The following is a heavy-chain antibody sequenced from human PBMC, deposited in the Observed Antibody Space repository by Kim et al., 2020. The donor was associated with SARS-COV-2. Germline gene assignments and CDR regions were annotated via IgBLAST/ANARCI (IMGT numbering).Heavy chain of an antibody. J-gene: IGHJ4*02. Sequence: GGSLRLSCAASGFTFSSYSMNWVRQAPGKGLEWVSSISSSSSYIYYADSVKGRFTISRDNAKNSLYLQMNSLRAEDTAVYYCARGGDDYGETFDYWGQGTLVTVSS. CDR1: GFTFSSYS. V-gene: IGHV3-21*04. D-gene: IGHD4-17*01. CDR2: ISSSSSYI. CDR3: ARGGDDYGETFDY.